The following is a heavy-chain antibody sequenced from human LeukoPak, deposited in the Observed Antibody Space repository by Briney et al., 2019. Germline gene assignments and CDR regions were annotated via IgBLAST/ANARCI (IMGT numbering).Heavy chain of an antibody. CDR2: INPSGGST. CDR1: GYTFTSYC. V-gene: IGHV1-46*01. J-gene: IGHJ4*02. D-gene: IGHD6-13*01. Sequence: ASVKVSCKASGYTFTSYCMHWARQAPGQGLEWMGIINPSGGSTSYAQKFQGRVTMTKDTSTSTVYMELSSLRSEDTAVYYCASSAGTRWAFDYWGQGTLVTVSS. CDR3: ASSAGTRWAFDY.